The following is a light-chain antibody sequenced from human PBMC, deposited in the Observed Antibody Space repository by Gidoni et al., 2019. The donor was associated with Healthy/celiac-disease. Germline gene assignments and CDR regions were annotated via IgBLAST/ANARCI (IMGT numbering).Light chain of an antibody. CDR2: LGS. V-gene: IGKV2-28*01. CDR1: QSLLHSNGYNY. Sequence: DIVMTQSSLSLPVTPGEPASISCRSSQSLLHSNGYNYLDWYLQKPGQSPQLVIYLGSNRASGVPDRFSGSGSGTDFTLKISRVEAEDVGVYYCMQALQTPPAFTFGPXTKVDIK. CDR3: MQALQTPPAFT. J-gene: IGKJ3*01.